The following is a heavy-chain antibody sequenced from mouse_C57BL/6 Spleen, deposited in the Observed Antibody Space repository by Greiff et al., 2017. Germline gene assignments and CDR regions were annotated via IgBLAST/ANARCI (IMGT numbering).Heavy chain of an antibody. CDR1: GFTFSDYY. D-gene: IGHD4-1*01. J-gene: IGHJ1*03. CDR3: ARDLLNWGYWYFDV. Sequence: EVMLVESEGGLVQPGSSMKLSCTASGFTFSDYYMAWVRQVPEKGLEWVANINHDGSSTYYLDSLKSRFIISRDNAKNILYLQMSSLKSEDTATYYFARDLLNWGYWYFDVWGTGTTVTVSS. V-gene: IGHV5-16*01. CDR2: INHDGSST.